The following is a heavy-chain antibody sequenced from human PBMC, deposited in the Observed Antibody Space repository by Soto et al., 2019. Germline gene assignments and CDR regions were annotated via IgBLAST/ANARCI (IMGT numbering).Heavy chain of an antibody. CDR2: IKQVGSEE. V-gene: IGHV3-7*05. CDR3: AVSVTTTDALDY. J-gene: IGHJ4*02. Sequence: EVQLVESGGGLVQPGGSLRLSCAASGFTFSSYWMSWVRQAPGKGLEWVANIKQVGSEEYYVDSVKGRITIARDSAKNSLYLQMNSLRAEDTAVYYCAVSVTTTDALDYWGQGTLVTVSS. D-gene: IGHD4-17*01. CDR1: GFTFSSYW.